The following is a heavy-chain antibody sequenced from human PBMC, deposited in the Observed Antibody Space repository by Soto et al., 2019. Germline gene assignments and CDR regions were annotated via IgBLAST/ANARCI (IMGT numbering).Heavy chain of an antibody. J-gene: IGHJ4*02. D-gene: IGHD3-3*01. Sequence: GGSLRLSCAASGFSFSDFSMNWFRQAPGKGLEWVSAISGTGSRTYYGDSVKGRFTISRDNSKNTLYLQMNSLRAEDTAVYYCAKDFNDFWSGYFSFDYWGQGTLVTVSS. CDR2: ISGTGSRT. CDR3: AKDFNDFWSGYFSFDY. CDR1: GFSFSDFS. V-gene: IGHV3-23*01.